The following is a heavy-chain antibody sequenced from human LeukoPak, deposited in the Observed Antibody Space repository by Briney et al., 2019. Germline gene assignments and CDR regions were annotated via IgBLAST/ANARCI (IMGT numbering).Heavy chain of an antibody. Sequence: SETLSLTCTVSGDSISRYYWSWIRQPAGKGLEWIGRIYNGGIITYNPSLKSRVTMSIDTSNNQFSLKLSPVTAADTAVYYCARVGVDDSGNIIKYFFDYWGQGTLVTVSS. D-gene: IGHD4-23*01. V-gene: IGHV4-4*07. CDR3: ARVGVDDSGNIIKYFFDY. CDR1: GDSISRYY. CDR2: IYNGGII. J-gene: IGHJ4*02.